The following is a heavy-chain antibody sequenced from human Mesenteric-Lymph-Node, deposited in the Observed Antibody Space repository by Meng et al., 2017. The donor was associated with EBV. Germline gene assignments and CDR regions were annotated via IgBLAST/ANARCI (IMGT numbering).Heavy chain of an antibody. J-gene: IGHJ4*02. D-gene: IGHD3-22*01. CDR2: VYHSGST. V-gene: IGHV4-4*02. CDR3: AEVLNGYYYFDY. CDR1: GASISGPNW. Sequence: QVQLQESGPGLVKPSGTLSLTVAVSGASISGPNWWSWVRQPPGKGLEWIGEVYHSGSTNYNPSLKSRVSMSVDTSKNHFSLKLTSVTAADTAMYYCAEVLNGYYYFDYWGQGTLVTVSS.